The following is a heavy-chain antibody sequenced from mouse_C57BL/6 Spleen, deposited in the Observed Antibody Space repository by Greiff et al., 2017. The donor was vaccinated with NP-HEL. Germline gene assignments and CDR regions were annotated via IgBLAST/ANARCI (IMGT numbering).Heavy chain of an antibody. D-gene: IGHD2-1*01. Sequence: QVQLQQPGAELVMPGASVKLSCKASGYTFTSYWMHWVKQRPGQGLEWIGELDPSDSYTNYNQKFKGKSTLTVDKSSSTAYMQLSSLTSEDSAVYYCAVYYGNYGGFAYWGQGTLVTVSA. CDR1: GYTFTSYW. J-gene: IGHJ3*01. CDR3: AVYYGNYGGFAY. CDR2: LDPSDSYT. V-gene: IGHV1-69*01.